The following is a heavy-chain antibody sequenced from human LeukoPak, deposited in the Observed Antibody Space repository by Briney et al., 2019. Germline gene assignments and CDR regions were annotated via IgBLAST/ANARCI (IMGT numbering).Heavy chain of an antibody. Sequence: GGSLRLSCAASGFTFSSYGMSWVRQAPGKGLEWVSAISGSGGSTYYADSVKGRFTISRDNAKNSLYLQMNSLRAEDTAVYYCARDRDNVAGSRGYFDYWGQGTLVTVSS. CDR2: ISGSGGST. V-gene: IGHV3-23*01. CDR1: GFTFSSYG. CDR3: ARDRDNVAGSRGYFDY. J-gene: IGHJ4*02. D-gene: IGHD6-19*01.